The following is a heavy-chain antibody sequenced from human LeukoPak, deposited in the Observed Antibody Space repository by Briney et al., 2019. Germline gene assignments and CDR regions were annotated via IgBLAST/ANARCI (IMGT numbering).Heavy chain of an antibody. CDR1: GFTFSSYA. CDR2: ISGGGGST. J-gene: IGHJ4*02. D-gene: IGHD3-9*01. V-gene: IGHV3-23*01. CDR3: AKPLYDILTGYLDFDY. Sequence: GGSLRLSCAASGFTFSSYAMSWVRQAPGKGLEWVSAISGGGGSTYYADSVKGRFTISRDNSKNALYLQMNSLRAEDTAVYYCAKPLYDILTGYLDFDYWGQGTLVTVSS.